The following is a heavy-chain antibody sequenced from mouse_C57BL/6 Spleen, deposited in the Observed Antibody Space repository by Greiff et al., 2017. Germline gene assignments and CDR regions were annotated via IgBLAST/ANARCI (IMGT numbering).Heavy chain of an antibody. Sequence: EVKLLESGGGLVQPGGSLKLSCAASGIDFSRYWMSWVRRAPGKGLEWIGEINPDSSTINYAPSLKDKFIISRDNAKNTLYLQMSKVRSEDTALYYCARDGYDYDVNAMDYWGQGTSVTVSS. J-gene: IGHJ4*01. V-gene: IGHV4-1*01. CDR1: GIDFSRYW. CDR3: ARDGYDYDVNAMDY. D-gene: IGHD2-4*01. CDR2: INPDSSTI.